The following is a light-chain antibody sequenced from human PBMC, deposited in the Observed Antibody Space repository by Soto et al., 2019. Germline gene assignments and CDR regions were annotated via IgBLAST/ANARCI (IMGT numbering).Light chain of an antibody. CDR3: QQRTNWPT. V-gene: IGKV3-11*01. J-gene: IGKJ4*01. CDR2: EAS. CDR1: QSVGSN. Sequence: EIVLTQSPATLSLSPGERATLSCRASQSVGSNLAWYQQKPGQAPRLLIYEASNRVTGIPARFSGSGSGTDFTLTISSLEPEDFAVYYCQQRTNWPTFGGGTKVEMK.